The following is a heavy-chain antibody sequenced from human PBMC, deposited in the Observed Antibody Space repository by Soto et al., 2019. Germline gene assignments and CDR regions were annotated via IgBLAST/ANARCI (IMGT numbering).Heavy chain of an antibody. Sequence: GGSLRLSCAASGFTFSSYEMNWVRQAPGKGLEWVSYISSSGSTIYYADSVKGRFTISRDNAKNSLYLQMNSLRAEDTAVYYCAGTDLVTTVDYWGQGTLVTVSS. CDR2: ISSSGSTI. CDR1: GFTFSSYE. D-gene: IGHD4-17*01. J-gene: IGHJ4*02. CDR3: AGTDLVTTVDY. V-gene: IGHV3-48*03.